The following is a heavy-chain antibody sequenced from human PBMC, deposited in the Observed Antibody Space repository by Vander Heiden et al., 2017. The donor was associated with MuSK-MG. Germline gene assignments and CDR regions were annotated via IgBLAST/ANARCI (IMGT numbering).Heavy chain of an antibody. D-gene: IGHD2-2*01. CDR1: DGSISSSSSY. CDR2: IYYSGST. V-gene: IGHV4-39*01. J-gene: IGHJ5*02. CDR3: AMVGYQLQKGWFDP. Sequence: QLQLQESGPGLVKPSDTLSLTCTVSDGSISSSSSYWGWIRQPPGKGLEWIGSIYYSGSTYYNPSLKSRVTISVDKSKNQLSLKLSSVTATDTAVYYFAMVGYQLQKGWFDPWGQGAQVTVYS.